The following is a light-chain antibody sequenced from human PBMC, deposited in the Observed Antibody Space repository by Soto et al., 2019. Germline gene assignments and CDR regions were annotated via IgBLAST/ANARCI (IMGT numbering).Light chain of an antibody. CDR3: QSSDSNNHVV. CDR2: EDN. J-gene: IGLJ2*01. Sequence: NFMLTQPHSVSESPGKTVTISCTRSSGSIASKYVQWYQQRPGSAPTTVIYEDNQRPSGVPDRFSGSIDSSSNSASLTISGLKTEDEADYYCQSSDSNNHVVFGGGTQLTVL. CDR1: SGSIASKY. V-gene: IGLV6-57*04.